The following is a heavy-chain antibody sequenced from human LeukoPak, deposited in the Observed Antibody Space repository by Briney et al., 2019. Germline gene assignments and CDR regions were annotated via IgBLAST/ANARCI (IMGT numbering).Heavy chain of an antibody. Sequence: SETLSLTCAVNGGSFSDYFWGWFRQPPGKGLEWIGEVNHRGTTSSSPSLKSRVAISVDASKNQFSLKLSSVTAADTAIYYCARIHLWPENWFDAWGQGGLVTVSS. D-gene: IGHD3-10*01. J-gene: IGHJ5*02. CDR1: GGSFSDYF. V-gene: IGHV4-34*01. CDR2: VNHRGTT. CDR3: ARIHLWPENWFDA.